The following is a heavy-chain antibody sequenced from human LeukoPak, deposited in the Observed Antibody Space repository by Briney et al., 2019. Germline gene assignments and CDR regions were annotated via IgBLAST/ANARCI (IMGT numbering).Heavy chain of an antibody. Sequence: GSLRLSCAASGFTFNRDWTAWVRQAPGKGLEWIGEIYHSGSTNYNPSLKSRVIISVDKSKNQFSLKLSSVTAADTAVYYCARAEPRGSSWYPYWGQGTLVTVSS. D-gene: IGHD6-13*01. V-gene: IGHV4-4*02. CDR3: ARAEPRGSSWYPY. J-gene: IGHJ4*02. CDR2: IYHSGST. CDR1: GFTFNRDW.